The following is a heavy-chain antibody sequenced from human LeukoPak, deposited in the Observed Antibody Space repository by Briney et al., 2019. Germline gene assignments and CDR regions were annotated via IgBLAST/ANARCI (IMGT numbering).Heavy chain of an antibody. Sequence: GSLRLSCAASGFTFSSYWMSWVRQAPGKGLEWVANIKQDGSEKYYVDSVKGRFTISRDNAKNSLYLQMNSLRAEDTAVYYCARDRWDYYGSGSYYPHEFDYWGQGTLVTVSS. J-gene: IGHJ4*02. CDR3: ARDRWDYYGSGSYYPHEFDY. V-gene: IGHV3-7*01. CDR1: GFTFSSYW. CDR2: IKQDGSEK. D-gene: IGHD3-10*01.